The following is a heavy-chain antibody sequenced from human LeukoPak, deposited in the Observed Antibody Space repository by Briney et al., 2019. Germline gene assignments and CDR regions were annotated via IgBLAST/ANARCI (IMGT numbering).Heavy chain of an antibody. J-gene: IGHJ3*02. Sequence: SETLSLTCTVSGGSISSYYWSWLRQPPGKGLEWIGYLYYSGSTNYKPSLKSRITISVDTSKNQFSLKLSSVTAADTAVYYCARNQWDYDSSGYSHAFDSWGQGTMVTVSS. CDR1: GGSISSYY. CDR2: LYYSGST. CDR3: ARNQWDYDSSGYSHAFDS. V-gene: IGHV4-59*01. D-gene: IGHD3-22*01.